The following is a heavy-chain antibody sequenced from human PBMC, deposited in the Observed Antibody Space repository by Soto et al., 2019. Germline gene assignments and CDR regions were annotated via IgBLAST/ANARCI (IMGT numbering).Heavy chain of an antibody. J-gene: IGHJ4*02. CDR1: GFTFTGYY. CDR2: IKSNGDDT. CDR3: VRDQRNYADPPFDS. V-gene: IGHV1-2*02. D-gene: IGHD3-16*01. Sequence: ASVKGSCKASGFTFTGYYIHWLRQVPGQGLEWMGWIKSNGDDTKYAQKFQDRVTMTRDTSMNTVYMEVSRLRSDDMAVYYCVRDQRNYADPPFDSWGQGTLVTVPQ.